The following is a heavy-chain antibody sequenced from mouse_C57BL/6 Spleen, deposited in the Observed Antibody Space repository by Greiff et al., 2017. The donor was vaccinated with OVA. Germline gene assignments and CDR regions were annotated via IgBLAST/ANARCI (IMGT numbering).Heavy chain of an antibody. V-gene: IGHV1-15*01. CDR3: RGSYYYAMDY. J-gene: IGHJ4*01. Sequence: QVQLKESGAELVRPGASVTLSCKASGYTFTDYEMHWVKQTPVHGLEWIGAIDPETGGTAYNQKFKGKAILTADKSSSTAYMELRSLTSEDSAVYYCRGSYYYAMDYWGQGTSVTVSS. CDR1: GYTFTDYE. D-gene: IGHD1-1*02. CDR2: IDPETGGT.